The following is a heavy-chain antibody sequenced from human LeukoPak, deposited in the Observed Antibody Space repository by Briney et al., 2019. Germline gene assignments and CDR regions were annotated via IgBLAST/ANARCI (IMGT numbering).Heavy chain of an antibody. V-gene: IGHV3-23*01. D-gene: IGHD5-12*01. CDR2: ISGSGGST. J-gene: IGHJ4*02. Sequence: GGSLRLSCAASGFTFSSYAMSWVRQAPGKGLEWVSAISGSGGSTYYVDSVKGRFAISRDNSKNTLYLQMNSLRAEDTAVYYCAKVRVASPFFDYWGQGTLVTVSS. CDR3: AKVRVASPFFDY. CDR1: GFTFSSYA.